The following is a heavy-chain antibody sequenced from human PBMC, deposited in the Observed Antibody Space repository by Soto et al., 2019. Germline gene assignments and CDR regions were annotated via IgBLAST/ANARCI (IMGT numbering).Heavy chain of an antibody. V-gene: IGHV5-51*01. D-gene: IGHD3-9*01. CDR1: GYSFNIYW. CDR3: ARRYYDILTGYYYFDY. CDR2: IYPGDADA. Sequence: PGESLKISCKGSGYSFNIYWIGWVRQMSGKGLEWMGIIYPGDADAKYSPSFQGQVTISADKSISTAYLRWSSLKASDTAMYYCARRYYDILTGYYYFDYWGQGTLVTVSS. J-gene: IGHJ4*02.